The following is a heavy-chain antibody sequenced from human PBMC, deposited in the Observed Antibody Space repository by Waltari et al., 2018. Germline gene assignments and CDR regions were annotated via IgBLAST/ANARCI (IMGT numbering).Heavy chain of an antibody. CDR2: SYYSGSP. Sequence: QVQLRESGPGLVKPSQTLSLTCNVSGDSINSYYWSWIRQPPGKGLEWIGYSYYSGSPNYNPSLKSRVTISVDPSKNHFSLKLRSVTAADTAVYYCARGGGVTLNSWGQGTLITVSS. D-gene: IGHD3-16*01. V-gene: IGHV4-59*01. J-gene: IGHJ4*02. CDR1: GDSINSYY. CDR3: ARGGGVTLNS.